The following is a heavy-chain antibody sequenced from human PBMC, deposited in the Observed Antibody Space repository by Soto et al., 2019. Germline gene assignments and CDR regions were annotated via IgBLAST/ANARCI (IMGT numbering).Heavy chain of an antibody. J-gene: IGHJ6*02. V-gene: IGHV3-15*07. CDR3: TTDYYGSGSYYSYYYYGMDV. CDR1: GFTFSNAW. Sequence: GGSLRLSCAASGFTFSNAWMNWARQAPGKGLEWVGRIKSKTDGGTTDYAAPVKGRFTISRDDSKNTLYLQMNSLKTEDTAVYYCTTDYYGSGSYYSYYYYGMDVWGQGTTVTV. D-gene: IGHD3-10*01. CDR2: IKSKTDGGTT.